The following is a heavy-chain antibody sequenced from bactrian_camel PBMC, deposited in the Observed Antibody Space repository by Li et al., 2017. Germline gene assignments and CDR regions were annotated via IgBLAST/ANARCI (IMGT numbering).Heavy chain of an antibody. CDR3: AADLEIRGGYCYKTNNY. D-gene: IGHD2*01. J-gene: IGHJ4*01. V-gene: IGHV3S55*01. CDR2: ISSDDQT. CDR1: GYTASHYC. Sequence: HVQLVESGGGSVQAGGSLRLSCAVSGYTASHYCMGWFRQAPGKEREGVAAISSDDQTSYAESVEGRFTISKDNAKNTLYLQMNNLKPEDSGIYYCAADLEIRGGYCYKTNNYWGQGTQVTVS.